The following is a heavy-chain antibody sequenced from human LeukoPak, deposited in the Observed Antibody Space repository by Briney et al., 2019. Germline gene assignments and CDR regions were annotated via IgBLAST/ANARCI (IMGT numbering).Heavy chain of an antibody. V-gene: IGHV3-13*04. CDR3: ARDAGDHGFDI. CDR1: GXTFSSYD. CDR2: IGSAGDT. D-gene: IGHD3-10*01. Sequence: GGSLRLSCAASGXTFSSYDMHWVRQATGKGLEWVSTIGSAGDTYYPGSVKGRFTISRENAKNSLYLQMNSPRAGDTAVYYCARDAGDHGFDIWGQGTMVTVSS. J-gene: IGHJ3*02.